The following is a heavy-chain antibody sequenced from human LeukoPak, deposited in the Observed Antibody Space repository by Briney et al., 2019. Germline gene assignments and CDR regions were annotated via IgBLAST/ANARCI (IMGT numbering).Heavy chain of an antibody. D-gene: IGHD1-26*01. CDR2: INPNSGGT. CDR1: GYIFTAYY. J-gene: IGHJ3*02. Sequence: ASVKVSCKASGYIFTAYYIHWVRQAPGQGPEWMGWINPNSGGTNYAQKYQGKVSLTRDTSINTAYMDLRSLRSDDTAVYYCARWDFRVVNAFDIWGQGTMVTVSS. V-gene: IGHV1-2*02. CDR3: ARWDFRVVNAFDI.